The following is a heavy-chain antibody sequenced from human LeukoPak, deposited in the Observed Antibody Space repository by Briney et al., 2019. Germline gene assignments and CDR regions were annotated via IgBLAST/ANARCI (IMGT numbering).Heavy chain of an antibody. J-gene: IGHJ6*02. CDR3: ARDEKITMTFKYYYYGMDV. D-gene: IGHD3-22*01. V-gene: IGHV3-48*03. Sequence: GGSLRLSCAASGFTFSSYEMNWVRQAPGKGLEWVSYISNSGSTIYYADSVKGRFTISRDNAKNSLYLQMNSLRAEDTAVYYCARDEKITMTFKYYYYGMDVWGQGTTVTVSS. CDR2: ISNSGSTI. CDR1: GFTFSSYE.